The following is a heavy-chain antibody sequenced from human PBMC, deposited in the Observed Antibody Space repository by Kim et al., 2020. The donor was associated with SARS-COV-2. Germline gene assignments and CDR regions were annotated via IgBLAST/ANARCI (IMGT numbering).Heavy chain of an antibody. Sequence: RGSLRLSCAASGFTFSSYWMSWVRQAPGKGLEWVANIKQDGSEKYYVDSVKGRFTISRDNAKNSLYLQMNSLRAEDTAVYYCAREYSSSWYVPSDWFDPWGQGTLVTVSS. V-gene: IGHV3-7*03. CDR2: IKQDGSEK. CDR1: GFTFSSYW. D-gene: IGHD6-13*01. CDR3: AREYSSSWYVPSDWFDP. J-gene: IGHJ5*02.